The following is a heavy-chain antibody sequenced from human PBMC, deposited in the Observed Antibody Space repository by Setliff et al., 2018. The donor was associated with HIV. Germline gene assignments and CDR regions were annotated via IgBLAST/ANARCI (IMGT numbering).Heavy chain of an antibody. CDR2: ISGSGSTI. V-gene: IGHV3-48*03. J-gene: IGHJ6*02. CDR3: ARTDYYGWDV. Sequence: GGSLRLSCVTSGFTFSSSGMTWVRQAPGKGLEWVSYISGSGSTIYYADSVKGRFTISRDNAKNSLYLQMNSLRAEDTAVYFCARTDYYGWDVWGQGTTVTVSS. CDR1: GFTFSSSG.